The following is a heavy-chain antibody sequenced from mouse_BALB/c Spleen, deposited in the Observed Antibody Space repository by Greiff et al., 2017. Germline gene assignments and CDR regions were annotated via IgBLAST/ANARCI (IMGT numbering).Heavy chain of an antibody. J-gene: IGHJ4*01. V-gene: IGHV5-17*02. D-gene: IGHD4-1*01. Sequence: EVQVVESGGGLVQPGGSRKLSCAASGFTFSSFGMHWVRQAPEKGLEWVAYISSGSSTIYYADTVKGRFTISRDNPKNTLFLQMTSLRSEDTAMYYCAREGELGRGYAMDYWGQGTSVTVSS. CDR1: GFTFSSFG. CDR3: AREGELGRGYAMDY. CDR2: ISSGSSTI.